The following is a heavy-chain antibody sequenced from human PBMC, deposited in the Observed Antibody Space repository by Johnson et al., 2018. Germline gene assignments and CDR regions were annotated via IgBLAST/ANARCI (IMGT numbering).Heavy chain of an antibody. CDR3: AKDNTYYMDV. Sequence: VQLVESGGGLVQPGGSLRLSCAASGFTFSSYWMSWVRQAPGKGLEWVANIKRDGSEKYYADSVKGRFTISRDNSKNTLYLQMNSLRAEDTAVYYCAKDNTYYMDVWGKGTTVTVSS. CDR2: IKRDGSEK. CDR1: GFTFSSYW. V-gene: IGHV3-7*01. J-gene: IGHJ6*03.